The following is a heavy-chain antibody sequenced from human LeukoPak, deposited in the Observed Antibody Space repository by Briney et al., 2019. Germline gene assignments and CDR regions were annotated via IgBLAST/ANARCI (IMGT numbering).Heavy chain of an antibody. Sequence: GGSLRLSCAASGFTFDDYGMSWVRQAPGRGLEWVSGINWNGGSTGYADSVKGRFTISRDNAKNSLYLQMNSLRAEDTALYYCARGGPDIVATIKGGFDYWGQGTLVTVSS. V-gene: IGHV3-20*04. CDR1: GFTFDDYG. CDR2: INWNGGST. D-gene: IGHD5-12*01. CDR3: ARGGPDIVATIKGGFDY. J-gene: IGHJ4*02.